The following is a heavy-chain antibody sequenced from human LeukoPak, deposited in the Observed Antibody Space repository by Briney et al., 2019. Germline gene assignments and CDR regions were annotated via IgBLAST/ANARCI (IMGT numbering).Heavy chain of an antibody. V-gene: IGHV1-24*01. CDR3: ATDILYGSGSYTDY. D-gene: IGHD3-10*01. CDR1: GYTLTELS. J-gene: IGHJ4*02. CDR2: FDPEDGET. Sequence: ASVTVSCKVSGYTLTELSMHWVRQAPGTGLEGMGGFDPEDGETIYAQKFQGRVTMTEDTSTDTAYIELSSLRSEDTAVYYCATDILYGSGSYTDYWGQGTLVTVSS.